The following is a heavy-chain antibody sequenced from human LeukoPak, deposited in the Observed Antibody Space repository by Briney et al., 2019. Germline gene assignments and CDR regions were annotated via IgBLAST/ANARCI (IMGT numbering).Heavy chain of an antibody. CDR3: ATYRQVLLPFES. CDR2: ISGSGGST. J-gene: IGHJ4*02. CDR1: GLTFSNYG. Sequence: GGTLRLSCAASGLTFSNYGMSWVRQAPGKGLEWVSAISGSGGSTYYADSVRGRFTISRDNSKSTLSLQMNSLRAEDTAIYYCATYRQVLLPFESWGQGTLVTVSS. V-gene: IGHV3-23*01. D-gene: IGHD2-8*02.